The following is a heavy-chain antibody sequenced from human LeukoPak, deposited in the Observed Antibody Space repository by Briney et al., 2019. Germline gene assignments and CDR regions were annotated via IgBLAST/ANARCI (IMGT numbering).Heavy chain of an antibody. D-gene: IGHD4-17*01. V-gene: IGHV4-34*01. J-gene: IGHJ6*02. CDR1: GGSFSGYY. CDR3: ARGESTVTTQFGMDV. CDR2: INHSGYT. Sequence: SETLSLTCGVYGGSFSGYYYSWIRQPPGKGLEWIGEINHSGYTNYNPSLKSRVTISVDRSKNQFSLKLSSVTAADTAVYYCARGESTVTTQFGMDVWGQGTTVTVSS.